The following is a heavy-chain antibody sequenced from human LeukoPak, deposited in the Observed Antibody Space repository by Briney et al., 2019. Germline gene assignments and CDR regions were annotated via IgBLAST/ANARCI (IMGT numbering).Heavy chain of an antibody. CDR3: ASYYGSGIYPLFNY. D-gene: IGHD3-10*01. CDR2: IYYSGST. V-gene: IGHV4-30-4*01. CDR1: GGSISSGDYY. Sequence: PSETLSLTCTVSGGSISSGDYYWSWIRQPPGKGLEWIGYIYYSGSTHYNPSLKSRITISVDTSKNQFSLKLSSVTAADTAVYYCASYYGSGIYPLFNYWGQGTLVTVSS. J-gene: IGHJ4*02.